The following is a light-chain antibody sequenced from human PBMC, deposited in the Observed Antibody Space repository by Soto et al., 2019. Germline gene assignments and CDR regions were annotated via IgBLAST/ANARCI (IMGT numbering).Light chain of an antibody. CDR1: QSLSGKY. J-gene: IGKJ1*01. V-gene: IGKV3-20*01. Sequence: NVLTQSPGNRSLSPGQRATLSCRASQSLSGKYLAWYQQKHCQAPRVIIYRASIRATSISDRFSGIGSGTAATIPISRLETEDGSVYYCQHYGASPWTFGQGTKVDI. CDR3: QHYGASPWT. CDR2: RAS.